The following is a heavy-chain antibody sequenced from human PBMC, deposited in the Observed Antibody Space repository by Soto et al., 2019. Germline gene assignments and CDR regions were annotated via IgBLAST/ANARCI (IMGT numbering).Heavy chain of an antibody. CDR1: GFTFSNAW. Sequence: GGSLRLSCAASGFTFSNAWMSWVRQAPGKGLEWVGRIKSKTDGGTTDYAAPVKGRFTISRDDSKNTLYLQMNSLKTEDTAVYYCTTDPLDFWSGYSALYFDYWGQGTLVTVSS. CDR3: TTDPLDFWSGYSALYFDY. D-gene: IGHD3-3*01. CDR2: IKSKTDGGTT. J-gene: IGHJ4*02. V-gene: IGHV3-15*01.